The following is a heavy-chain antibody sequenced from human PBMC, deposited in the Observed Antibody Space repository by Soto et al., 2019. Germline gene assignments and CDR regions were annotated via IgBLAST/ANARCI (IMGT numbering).Heavy chain of an antibody. V-gene: IGHV3-33*01. CDR3: ARGRHRANWGPLGY. CDR2: IWYDGSNK. D-gene: IGHD7-27*01. J-gene: IGHJ4*02. CDR1: GFTFSSYG. Sequence: PGGSLRLSCAASGFTFSSYGMHWVRQAPGKGLEWVAVIWYDGSNKYYADSVKGRFTISRDNSKNTLYLQMNSLRAEDTAVYYCARGRHRANWGPLGYWGQGTLVTVS.